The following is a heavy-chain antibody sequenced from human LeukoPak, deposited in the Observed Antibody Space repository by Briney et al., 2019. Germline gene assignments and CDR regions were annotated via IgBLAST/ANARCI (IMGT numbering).Heavy chain of an antibody. D-gene: IGHD1-26*01. CDR1: GYTLTDLS. J-gene: IGHJ4*02. Sequence: ASVKVSCKISGYTLTDLSMHWVRQAPGIGLEWMGGSDPEDGETFYAQKFRGRITMTEDTSADTAYMELNSLRSEDTAVYYCASGEGLIVGATGYIFDYWGQGTLVTVSS. CDR2: SDPEDGET. CDR3: ASGEGLIVGATGYIFDY. V-gene: IGHV1-24*01.